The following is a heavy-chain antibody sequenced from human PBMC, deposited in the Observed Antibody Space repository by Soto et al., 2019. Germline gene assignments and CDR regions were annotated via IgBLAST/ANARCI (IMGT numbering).Heavy chain of an antibody. CDR1: GFTFSSYT. J-gene: IGHJ4*02. V-gene: IGHV3-30-3*01. CDR2: ISYDGSNK. Sequence: QVQLEESGGGGVQPGTSLRLSCEASGFTFSSYTMYWVRQAPGKGLQWVALISYDGSNKYYADSVKGRLTIFRDNSKNTLYLQVTSRTDGDTAVYYCARGGAVRPFFDYWGQGTLRTVSS. CDR3: ARGGAVRPFFDY. D-gene: IGHD6-6*01.